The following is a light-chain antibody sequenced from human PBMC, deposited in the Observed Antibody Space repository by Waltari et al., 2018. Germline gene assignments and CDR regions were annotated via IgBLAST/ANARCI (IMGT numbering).Light chain of an antibody. Sequence: SYELTQPLSVSVALGTTARITCGGNDIESKNVYWYQQKSGQAPVLVIFRDSTRPSGISERFSGSNSGNTATLTISRAQAGDEADYYCQVWDSRTYVFGSGTKVTVL. J-gene: IGLJ1*01. CDR1: DIESKN. CDR3: QVWDSRTYV. V-gene: IGLV3-9*01. CDR2: RDS.